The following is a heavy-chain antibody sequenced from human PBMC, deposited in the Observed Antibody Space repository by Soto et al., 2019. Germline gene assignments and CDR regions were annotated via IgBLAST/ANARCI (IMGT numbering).Heavy chain of an antibody. J-gene: IGHJ4*02. D-gene: IGHD6-13*01. V-gene: IGHV3-23*01. CDR2: LSDSGGST. CDR1: GFTFSTHA. CDR3: AKVSSSWYSGFFDF. Sequence: PGESLRLSYTASGFTFSTHAMTWVRQAPGKGLEWVSGLSDSGGSTYYADSVKGRFTISRDNSMNTLYLQMNTLRAEDTAVYYCAKVSSSWYSGFFDFWGQGT.